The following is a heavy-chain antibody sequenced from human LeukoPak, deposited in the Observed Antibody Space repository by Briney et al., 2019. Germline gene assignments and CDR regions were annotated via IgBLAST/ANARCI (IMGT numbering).Heavy chain of an antibody. CDR1: GGSFSGYY. CDR3: AAYGSGSYYFDY. CDR2: IYTSGST. V-gene: IGHV4-59*10. D-gene: IGHD3-10*01. J-gene: IGHJ4*02. Sequence: SETLSLTCAVYGGSFSGYYWSWIRQPAGKGLEWIGRIYTSGSTNYNPSLKSRVTMSVDTSKNQFSLKLSSVTAADTAVYYCAAYGSGSYYFDYWGQGTLVTVSS.